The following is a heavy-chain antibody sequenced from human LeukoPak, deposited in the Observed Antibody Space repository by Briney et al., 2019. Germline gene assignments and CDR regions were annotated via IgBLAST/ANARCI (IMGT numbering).Heavy chain of an antibody. V-gene: IGHV4-30-4*01. CDR3: ARLLGWSGPINWFDP. D-gene: IGHD3-3*01. CDR2: IYYSGSS. Sequence: PSQTLPLTCSVSDVSISSGDYYWSWIRQPPGKGLEWIGYIYYSGSSYYNPSLKSRVTISVDTSKNQFSLKLTSVTAADTAVYYCARLLGWSGPINWFDPWGRGTLVTVSS. CDR1: DVSISSGDYY. J-gene: IGHJ5*02.